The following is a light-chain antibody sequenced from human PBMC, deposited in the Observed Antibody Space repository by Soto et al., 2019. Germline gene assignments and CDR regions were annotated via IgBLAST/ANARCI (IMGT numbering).Light chain of an antibody. CDR2: NAS. CDR3: QQRSNWPRIT. Sequence: EVALTQSPATPSLSPGERATLSCMASQSVSSSLAWYQQKPGQAPRLLIHNASNRATGIPPRFSGSGSGTDFTLTISSLEPEDFAVYYCQQRSNWPRITFGQGTRLENK. V-gene: IGKV3-11*01. J-gene: IGKJ5*01. CDR1: QSVSSS.